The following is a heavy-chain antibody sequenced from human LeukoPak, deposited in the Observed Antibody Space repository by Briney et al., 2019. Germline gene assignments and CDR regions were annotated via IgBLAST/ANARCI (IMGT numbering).Heavy chain of an antibody. CDR2: IIPIFGTA. J-gene: IGHJ6*03. CDR1: GGTFSSYA. V-gene: IGHV1-69*05. D-gene: IGHD2-2*01. Sequence: SVKVSCKASGGTFSSYAISWVRQAPGQGLEWMGGIIPIFGTANYAQKFQGRVTITTDESTSTAYMELSSLRSEDTAVYYCARANPVAPAAIKYYYYMDVWGKGTTVTVSS. CDR3: ARANPVAPAAIKYYYYMDV.